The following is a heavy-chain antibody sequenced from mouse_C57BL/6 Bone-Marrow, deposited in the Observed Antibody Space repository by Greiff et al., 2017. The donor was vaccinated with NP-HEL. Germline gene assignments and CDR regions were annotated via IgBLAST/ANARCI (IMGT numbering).Heavy chain of an antibody. CDR1: GYTFTSYG. CDR2: IYPRSGNT. J-gene: IGHJ3*01. D-gene: IGHD1-1*01. V-gene: IGHV1-81*01. CDR3: ARSPCSGYAWFAY. Sequence: LVESGAELARPGASVKLSCKASGYTFTSYGISWVKQRTGQGLEWIGEIYPRSGNTYYNEKVKGKATLTADKSSSTAYMELRSLTSEDSAVYFCARSPCSGYAWFAYWGQGTLVTVSA.